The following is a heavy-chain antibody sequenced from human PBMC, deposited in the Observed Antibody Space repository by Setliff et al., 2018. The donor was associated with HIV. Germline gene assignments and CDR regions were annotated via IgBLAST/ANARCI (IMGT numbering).Heavy chain of an antibody. J-gene: IGHJ1*01. CDR2: VAPNSGRT. CDR1: GYTFISYS. CDR3: ARGGITGSYGYFQQ. V-gene: IGHV1-18*01. Sequence: ASVKVSCQASGYTFISYSISWVRQAPGQGLEWMGWVAPNSGRTNYAQDFQDRVTMTTDTSSNTAYMELKSLRSDDTAVYYCARGGITGSYGYFQQWGQGTLVTVSS. D-gene: IGHD1-20*01.